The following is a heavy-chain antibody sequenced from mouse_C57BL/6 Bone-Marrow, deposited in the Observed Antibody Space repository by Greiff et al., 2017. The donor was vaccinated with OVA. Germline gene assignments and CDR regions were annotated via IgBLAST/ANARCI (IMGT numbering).Heavy chain of an antibody. CDR1: AYTFTSYW. V-gene: IGHV1-50*01. D-gene: IGHD5-1*01. CDR3: ADLRGYFDV. Sequence: QVQLKQPGAELVKPGASVKLSCKASAYTFTSYWMQWVKQRPGQGLEWIGEIDPSDSYTNYNQKFKGKATLTVDTSSSTAYMQLSSLTSEDSAVYYCADLRGYFDVWGTGTSVTVSS. J-gene: IGHJ1*03. CDR2: IDPSDSYT.